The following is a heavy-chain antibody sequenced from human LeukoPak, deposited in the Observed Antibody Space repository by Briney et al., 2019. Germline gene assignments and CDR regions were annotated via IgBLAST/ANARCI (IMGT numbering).Heavy chain of an antibody. CDR3: ARVYPYCARTNCWFEY. CDR2: INGDGSST. CDR1: GFTFSIYW. D-gene: IGHD4/OR15-4a*01. V-gene: IGHV3-74*01. Sequence: GGSLRLSCASSGFTFSIYWMHCLRQAPGKGLVWVSHINGDGSSTSYADSVKGRFTISRDNAKNTLYLQMNSLKAEDTAVYYCARVYPYCARTNCWFEYWGQGTLVTVSS. J-gene: IGHJ4*02.